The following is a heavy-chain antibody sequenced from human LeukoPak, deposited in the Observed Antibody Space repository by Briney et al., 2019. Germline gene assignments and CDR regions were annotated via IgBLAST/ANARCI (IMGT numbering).Heavy chain of an antibody. CDR3: ARGSTYYDSSGQVPFDY. J-gene: IGHJ4*02. Sequence: GGSLRLSCAASGFSFSTYCMHWVRQAPGKGPMWVSRICPDGTVTNYADSVKGRFTISRDNAKNSLYLQMNSLRAEDTAVYYCARGSTYYDSSGQVPFDYWGQGTLVTVSS. CDR2: ICPDGTVT. V-gene: IGHV3-74*01. CDR1: GFSFSTYC. D-gene: IGHD3-22*01.